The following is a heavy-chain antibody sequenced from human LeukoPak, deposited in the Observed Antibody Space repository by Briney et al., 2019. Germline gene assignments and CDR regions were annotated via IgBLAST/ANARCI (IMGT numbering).Heavy chain of an antibody. J-gene: IGHJ4*02. CDR2: ISNNGGYT. Sequence: GGSLRLSCAASGFTFSSSAMSWVRQAPGKGLEWVSAISNNGGYTYYADSVQGRFTISRDNSKSTLCLQVNSLRAEDTAVYYGAKQLGYCSDGSCYFPYWGQGTLVTVSS. CDR1: GFTFSSSA. D-gene: IGHD2-15*01. CDR3: AKQLGYCSDGSCYFPY. V-gene: IGHV3-23*01.